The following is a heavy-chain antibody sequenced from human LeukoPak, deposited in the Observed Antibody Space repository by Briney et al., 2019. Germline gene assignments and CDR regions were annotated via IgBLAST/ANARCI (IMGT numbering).Heavy chain of an antibody. Sequence: SETLSLTCTVSGYSISSGYYWGWIRQPPGKGLEWIGSIYHSGSTYYNPSLKSRVTISVDTSKNQFSLKLSSVTAADTAVYYCARSPRYSQPRWYFDLWGRGTLVTVSS. J-gene: IGHJ2*01. CDR2: IYHSGST. V-gene: IGHV4-38-2*02. CDR3: ARSPRYSQPRWYFDL. D-gene: IGHD5-18*01. CDR1: GYSISSGYY.